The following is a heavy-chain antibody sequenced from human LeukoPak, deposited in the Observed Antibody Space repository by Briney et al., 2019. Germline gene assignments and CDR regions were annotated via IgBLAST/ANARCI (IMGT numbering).Heavy chain of an antibody. V-gene: IGHV3-49*03. CDR1: GFTFGEYA. J-gene: IGHJ4*02. CDR3: SRGTWYGGAFDR. CDR2: IKSKINGGTT. Sequence: GGSLRLSCTASGFTFGEYALSWFRQAPGKGLQWVGFIKSKINGGTTQYAASVKGRFTISSDDSKGLAYLQMNSLKTEDTAVYYCSRGTWYGGAFDRWGQGTLVTVSS. D-gene: IGHD6-13*01.